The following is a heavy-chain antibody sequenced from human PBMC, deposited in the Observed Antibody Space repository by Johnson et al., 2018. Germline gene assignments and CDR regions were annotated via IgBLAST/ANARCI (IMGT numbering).Heavy chain of an antibody. CDR1: GFTFSSYT. V-gene: IGHV3-30-3*02. J-gene: IGHJ3*02. CDR3: AKWEDLKGAFDI. Sequence: QVQLVQSGGGVVQPGRSLRLSCAASGFTFSSYTMHWVRQAPGKGLEWVAVISYDGPNKYFADSLKGRFTISRDNSKNTLYLQINSLRAEDMAVDYCAKWEDLKGAFDIWGQGTMVTVSS. CDR2: ISYDGPNK. D-gene: IGHD1-26*01.